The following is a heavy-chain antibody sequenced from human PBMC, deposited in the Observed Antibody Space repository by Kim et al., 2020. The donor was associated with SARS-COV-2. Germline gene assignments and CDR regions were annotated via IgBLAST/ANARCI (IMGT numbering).Heavy chain of an antibody. CDR3: ARKGGARTIFGVVISVGIDY. Sequence: GGSLRLSCAASGFTFSSYEMNWVRQAPGKGLEWVSYISSSGSTIYYADSVKGRFTISRDNAKNSLYLQMNSLRAEDTAVYYCARKGGARTIFGVVISVGIDYWGQGTLVTVSS. CDR1: GFTFSSYE. D-gene: IGHD3-3*01. CDR2: ISSSGSTI. V-gene: IGHV3-48*03. J-gene: IGHJ4*02.